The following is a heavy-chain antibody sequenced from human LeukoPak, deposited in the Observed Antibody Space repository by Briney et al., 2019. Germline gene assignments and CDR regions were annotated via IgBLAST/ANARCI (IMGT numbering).Heavy chain of an antibody. CDR2: INPSGGST. D-gene: IGHD3-10*01. CDR1: GYTFTSYY. J-gene: IGHJ4*02. CDR3: ARDHYYGAGSPSPSFAD. Sequence: GASVKVSCTASGYTFTSYYMHWVRHAPGQGLEWTGIINPSGGSTSYAQTLQGRVTMTRDTSTSTVYMELSSLRSEDTAVYYCARDHYYGAGSPSPSFADCGQGTLVTVSS. V-gene: IGHV1-46*01.